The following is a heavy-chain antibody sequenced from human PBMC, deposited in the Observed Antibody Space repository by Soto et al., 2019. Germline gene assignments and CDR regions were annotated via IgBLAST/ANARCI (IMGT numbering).Heavy chain of an antibody. V-gene: IGHV1-69*13. Sequence: ASVKVSCKASGDTDTNYVISWVRQAPGQGLEWMGGIFPKFGTTYSAQKLQDRLTITADESTSTVYMQLSSLRLDDTAVYYCEAKRTLGKLSVVWGQGPTVTVSS. J-gene: IGHJ6*02. CDR3: EAKRTLGKLSVV. D-gene: IGHD3-16*02. CDR1: GDTDTNYV. CDR2: IFPKFGTT.